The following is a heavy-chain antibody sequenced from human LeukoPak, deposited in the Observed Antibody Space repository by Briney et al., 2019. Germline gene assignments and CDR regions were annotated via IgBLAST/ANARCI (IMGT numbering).Heavy chain of an antibody. CDR2: ISAYNGNT. J-gene: IGHJ4*02. CDR3: ARGDSYGSGYYFDY. V-gene: IGHV1-18*01. Sequence: APVKVSCKASGHTFTSYGISWVRQAPGQGLEWMGWISAYNGNTNYAQKLQGRVNMTTDTSTSTAYMELRSLRSDDTAVYYCARGDSYGSGYYFDYWGQGTLVTVSS. D-gene: IGHD3-10*01. CDR1: GHTFTSYG.